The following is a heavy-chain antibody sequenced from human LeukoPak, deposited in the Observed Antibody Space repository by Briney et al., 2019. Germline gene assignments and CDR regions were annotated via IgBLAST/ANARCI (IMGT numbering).Heavy chain of an antibody. J-gene: IGHJ4*02. CDR1: GGSISSYY. Sequence: PSETLSLTCTVSGGSISSYYWSWIRQPPGKGLEWIGYIYYSGSTNYNPSLKSRVTISVDTSKNQFSLKLSSVTAADTAVYYCARDRVYYDSSGYYGDTGFDYWGQGTLVTVSS. CDR3: ARDRVYYDSSGYYGDTGFDY. CDR2: IYYSGST. V-gene: IGHV4-59*01. D-gene: IGHD3-22*01.